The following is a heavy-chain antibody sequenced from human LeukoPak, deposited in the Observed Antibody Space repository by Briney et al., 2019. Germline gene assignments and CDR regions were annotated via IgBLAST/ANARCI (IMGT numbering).Heavy chain of an antibody. CDR1: GITFSSYA. D-gene: IGHD6-19*01. Sequence: GGSLRLSCAASGITFSSYAMSWVRQAPGKGLEWVSTISGSGGSTYYADTVKGRFTISRDNSKNTLYLQMNSLRAEDTAVYYCARDHSSAWGGCDFWGQGTLVTVSS. CDR3: ARDHSSAWGGCDF. V-gene: IGHV3-23*01. CDR2: ISGSGGST. J-gene: IGHJ4*02.